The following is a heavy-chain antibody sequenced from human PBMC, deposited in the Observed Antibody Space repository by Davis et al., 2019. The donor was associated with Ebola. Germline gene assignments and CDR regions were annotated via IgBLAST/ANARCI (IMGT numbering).Heavy chain of an antibody. D-gene: IGHD6-13*01. CDR3: ARDRGSSWYNWFDP. V-gene: IGHV4-59*01. CDR2: IYYSGST. Sequence: MPSETLSLTCTVSGGSISNYYWSWIRQPPGKGLEWIGYIYYSGSTNYNPSLKSRVTISVETSKNQFSLKLSSLTAADTAVYYCARDRGSSWYNWFDPWGQGTLVTVSS. J-gene: IGHJ5*02. CDR1: GGSISNYY.